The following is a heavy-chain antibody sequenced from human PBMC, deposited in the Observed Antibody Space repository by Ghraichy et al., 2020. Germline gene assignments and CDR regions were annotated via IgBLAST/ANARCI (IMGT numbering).Heavy chain of an antibody. CDR3: AKEPNDSSGYYEVYNWFDP. V-gene: IGHV3-23*01. CDR2: ISGSGGST. CDR1: GFTFSSYA. Sequence: GGSLRLSCAASGFTFSSYAMSWVRQAPGKGLEWVSAISGSGGSTYYADSVKGRFTISRDNSKNTLYLQMNSLRAEDTAVYYCAKEPNDSSGYYEVYNWFDPWGQGTLVTVSS. J-gene: IGHJ5*02. D-gene: IGHD3-22*01.